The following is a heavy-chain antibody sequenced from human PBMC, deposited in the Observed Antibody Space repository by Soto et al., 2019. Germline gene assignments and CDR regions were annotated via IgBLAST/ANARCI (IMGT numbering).Heavy chain of an antibody. Sequence: ASVKVSCKASGYTFTGYYMHWVRQAPGQGLEWMGWINPNSGGTNYAQKFQGWVTMTRDTSISTAYMELSRLRSDDTAVYYCARDRGIEAAGTDRYVAEYFQHWGQGTLVTVYS. CDR2: INPNSGGT. CDR1: GYTFTGYY. CDR3: ARDRGIEAAGTDRYVAEYFQH. D-gene: IGHD6-13*01. J-gene: IGHJ1*01. V-gene: IGHV1-2*04.